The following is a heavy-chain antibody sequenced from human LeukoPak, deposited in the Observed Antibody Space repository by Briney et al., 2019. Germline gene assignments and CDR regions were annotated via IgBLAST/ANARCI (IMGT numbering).Heavy chain of an antibody. CDR2: IHREESSI. CDR3: TRGNLAAGGAFDI. D-gene: IGHD6-13*01. J-gene: IGHJ3*02. Sequence: PGGSLRLSCAGSGFTFSSSWIHWVRQDPGKGLVWVSGIHREESSISYADSVKGRFTISRDNAKNTLYLQMNSLRAEDTAVYYCTRGNLAAGGAFDIWGQGTVVTVSS. CDR1: GFTFSSSW. V-gene: IGHV3-74*01.